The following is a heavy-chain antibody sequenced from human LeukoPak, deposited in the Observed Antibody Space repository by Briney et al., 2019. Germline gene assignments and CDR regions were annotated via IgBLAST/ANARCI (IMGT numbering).Heavy chain of an antibody. CDR2: IYYSGST. D-gene: IGHD2-2*01. J-gene: IGHJ6*02. CDR1: GFTFTNAW. CDR3: ARGRYCSSTSCYRADYYYYGMDV. Sequence: PGGSLRLSCVDSGFTFTNAWMSWIRQPPGKGLEWIGYIYYSGSTNYNPSLKSRVTISVDTSKNQFSLKLSSVTAADTAVYYCARGRYCSSTSCYRADYYYYGMDVWGQGTTVTVSS. V-gene: IGHV4-59*01.